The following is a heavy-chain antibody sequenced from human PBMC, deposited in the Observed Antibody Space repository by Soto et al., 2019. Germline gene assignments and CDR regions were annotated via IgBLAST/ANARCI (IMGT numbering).Heavy chain of an antibody. CDR1: GFTVSSNY. Sequence: PGGSLRLSCAASGFTVSSNYMSWVRQAPGKGLEWVSVIYSGGSTYYADSVKGRFTISRDNSKNTLYLQMNSLRAEDTAVYYCARDHMFGSSGYYPLGPGFDYWGQGTLVTVSS. D-gene: IGHD3-22*01. J-gene: IGHJ4*02. V-gene: IGHV3-66*01. CDR2: IYSGGST. CDR3: ARDHMFGSSGYYPLGPGFDY.